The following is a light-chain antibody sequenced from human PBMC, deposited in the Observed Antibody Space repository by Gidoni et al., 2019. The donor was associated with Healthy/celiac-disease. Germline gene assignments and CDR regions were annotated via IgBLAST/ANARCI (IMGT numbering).Light chain of an antibody. CDR2: AAS. J-gene: IGKJ2*01. Sequence: VIWMTQSPSLLSASTGDRVNISCRMSQGISSYLACYQQKPGKAPELLIYAASTLQSGVPSRFSGSGSGTDFTLTISCLQSEDFATYYCQQYYSFPYTFGQGTKLEIK. CDR1: QGISSY. V-gene: IGKV1D-8*03. CDR3: QQYYSFPYT.